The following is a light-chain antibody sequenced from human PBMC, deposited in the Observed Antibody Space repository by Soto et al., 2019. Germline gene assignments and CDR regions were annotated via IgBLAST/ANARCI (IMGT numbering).Light chain of an antibody. CDR3: QQYGSSSIT. V-gene: IGKV3-20*01. Sequence: IVLTQSPGTLSLSPGERATLSCRASQSLSNSFIAWYQQKPGQAPRLLIYDTSSRATGIPDRFSGSGSGTDFTLTISRLEPEDFAVYYCQQYGSSSITFGQGTRLEIK. CDR1: QSLSNSF. CDR2: DTS. J-gene: IGKJ5*01.